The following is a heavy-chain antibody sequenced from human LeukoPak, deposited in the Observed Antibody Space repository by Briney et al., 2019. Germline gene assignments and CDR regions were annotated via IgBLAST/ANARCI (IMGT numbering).Heavy chain of an antibody. CDR3: ARNAPTYGDINY. CDR1: GGSFSGYY. V-gene: IGHV4-34*01. Sequence: PSETLSLTCAVYGGSFSGYYWSWIRQPPGKGLEWIGEINHSGSTNYNPSLKSRVTISVDTSKNQFSLKLSSVTAADTAVYYCARNAPTYGDINYWGQGTLVTVSS. CDR2: INHSGST. J-gene: IGHJ4*02. D-gene: IGHD4-17*01.